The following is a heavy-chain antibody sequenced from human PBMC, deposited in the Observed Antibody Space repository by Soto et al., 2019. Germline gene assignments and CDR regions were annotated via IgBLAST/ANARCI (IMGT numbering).Heavy chain of an antibody. D-gene: IGHD3-9*01. CDR1: GASITNADSY. J-gene: IGHJ5*02. V-gene: IGHV4-31*11. CDR2: IAYTGDT. CDR3: ARDFEKSAIGP. Sequence: QVRLHQSGPGLIKPSETLSLTCAVSGASITNADSYWFWIGQHPGKGLEWLGYIAYTGDTYFNPSLRSRLTISSDRAKNQFSLKLSSVTAADTAFYYCARDFEKSAIGPWGQGTLVTVSS.